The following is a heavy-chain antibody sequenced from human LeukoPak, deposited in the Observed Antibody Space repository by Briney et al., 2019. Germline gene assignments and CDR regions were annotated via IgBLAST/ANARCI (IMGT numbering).Heavy chain of an antibody. J-gene: IGHJ4*02. CDR2: IYGVDGT. CDR3: ASDLAY. CDR1: GVTVSSQY. Sequence: GGSLRLSCAASGVTVSSQYMNWVRRAPGKGLEWVSVIYGVDGTSYADSVKGRFTISRDSSRNAVYLQMNGLRAEDTAVYYCASDLAYWGQGTLVTVSS. V-gene: IGHV3-53*01.